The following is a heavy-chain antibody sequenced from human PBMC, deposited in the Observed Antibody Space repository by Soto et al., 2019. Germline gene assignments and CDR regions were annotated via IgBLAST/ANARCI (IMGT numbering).Heavy chain of an antibody. J-gene: IGHJ3*02. CDR3: ARGRDYDDSSGYYPPFDI. D-gene: IGHD3-22*01. V-gene: IGHV3-74*01. CDR1: GFTFSSYW. Sequence: GGSLRLSCAASGFTFSSYWMHWVRQAPGKGLVWVSRINSDGSSTSYADSVKGRFTISRDNAKNTLYLQMSSLRAEDTAVYYCARGRDYDDSSGYYPPFDIWGQGTMVTVSS. CDR2: INSDGSST.